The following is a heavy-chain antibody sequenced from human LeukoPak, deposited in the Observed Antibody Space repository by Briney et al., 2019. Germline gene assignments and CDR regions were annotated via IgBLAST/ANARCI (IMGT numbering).Heavy chain of an antibody. CDR1: GFTFSSYA. D-gene: IGHD3-16*02. J-gene: IGHJ6*04. CDR3: ARWRELSRGMDV. CDR2: ISYDGSNK. V-gene: IGHV3-30*04. Sequence: GESLRLSCAASGFTFSSYAMHWVRQTPGKGLEWVAVISYDGSNKYYADSVKGRFTISRDNSKNTLYLQMNSLRAEDTAVYYCARWRELSRGMDVWGKGTTVTVSS.